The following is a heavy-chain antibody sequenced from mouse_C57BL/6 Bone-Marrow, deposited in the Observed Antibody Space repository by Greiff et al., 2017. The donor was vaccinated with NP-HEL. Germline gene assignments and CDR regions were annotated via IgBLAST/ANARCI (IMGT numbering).Heavy chain of an antibody. Sequence: VQLQESGAELARPGASVKLSCTASGYTFTSYGISWVKQRTGQGLEWIGEIYPRSGNTYYNEKFKGKATLTADTSSSTAYMELRSLTSEDSAVYFCARFDYYGSSYGCYWGQGTTLTVTS. D-gene: IGHD1-1*01. CDR1: GYTFTSYG. V-gene: IGHV1-81*01. J-gene: IGHJ2*01. CDR2: IYPRSGNT. CDR3: ARFDYYGSSYGCY.